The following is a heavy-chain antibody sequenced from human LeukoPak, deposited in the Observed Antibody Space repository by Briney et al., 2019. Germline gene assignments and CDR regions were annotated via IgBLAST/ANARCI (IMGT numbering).Heavy chain of an antibody. D-gene: IGHD6-19*01. Sequence: SENLSLNCTVSGGSVSNNHWSWIRQSKEQGLEWIGYAYDGSISNYNPSLESRVTLSVDTSKNQFSLRLTSVTAADTAVYFCARRAGTGTPVYFDYWGQGVLVTVSS. CDR1: GGSVSNNH. CDR2: AYDGSIS. CDR3: ARRAGTGTPVYFDY. J-gene: IGHJ4*02. V-gene: IGHV4-59*02.